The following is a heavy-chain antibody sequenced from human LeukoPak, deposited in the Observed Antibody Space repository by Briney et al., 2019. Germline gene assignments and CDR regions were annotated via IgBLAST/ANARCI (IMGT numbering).Heavy chain of an antibody. Sequence: GESLKISCKGSGYTFTTYWIAWVRQMPGKGLEWMGIIYPGDSDTRYSLSFQGQVTISADKSINTAYLQWSSLKASDTAMYYCARQLGIAAAGSGYWGQGTQVTVSS. CDR2: IYPGDSDT. CDR1: GYTFTTYW. J-gene: IGHJ4*02. CDR3: ARQLGIAAAGSGY. D-gene: IGHD6-13*01. V-gene: IGHV5-51*01.